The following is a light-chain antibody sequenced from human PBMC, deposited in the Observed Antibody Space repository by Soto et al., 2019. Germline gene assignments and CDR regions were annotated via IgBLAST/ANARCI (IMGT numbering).Light chain of an antibody. V-gene: IGLV2-14*01. CDR1: SSDVGGYNY. CDR3: SSYTGSYMYV. J-gene: IGLJ1*01. Sequence: QSALTQPASVSGSPGQSITISCTGSSSDVGGYNYVSWYQQYPGKAPRLMIYEVSNRPSGVSDRFSGSKSGNTASLTISGLQADVDADYYCSSYTGSYMYVLGTGPKVTVL. CDR2: EVS.